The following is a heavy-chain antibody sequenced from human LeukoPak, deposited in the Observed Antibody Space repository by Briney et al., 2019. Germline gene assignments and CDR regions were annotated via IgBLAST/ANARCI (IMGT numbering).Heavy chain of an antibody. V-gene: IGHV3-53*01. Sequence: GSLRLSCAASGLTLSHSHMRWVRQAPGKGLEWVSIIYIDGSTYYADSMKGRFTIARDNSKNTLYLQVNSLRAEDTAMYYCARNILFAFDIWGQGTMVTVSS. CDR2: IYIDGST. CDR3: ARNILFAFDI. CDR1: GLTLSHSH. D-gene: IGHD2/OR15-2a*01. J-gene: IGHJ3*02.